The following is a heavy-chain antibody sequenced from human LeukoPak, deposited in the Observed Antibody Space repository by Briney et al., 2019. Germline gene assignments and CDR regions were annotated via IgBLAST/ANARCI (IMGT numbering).Heavy chain of an antibody. J-gene: IGHJ4*02. CDR3: ARDSQTRYFDSLLDD. CDR2: ICYDGSNK. D-gene: IGHD3-9*01. CDR1: GFTFSSYG. Sequence: GGSLRLSCAASGFTFSSYGMHWVRGPRARGVEWVAVICYDGSNKYYADSVKGRFTISRDNSKNTLYLQMNSLRAEDTAVYYCARDSQTRYFDSLLDDWGQGTLVTVSS. V-gene: IGHV3-33*01.